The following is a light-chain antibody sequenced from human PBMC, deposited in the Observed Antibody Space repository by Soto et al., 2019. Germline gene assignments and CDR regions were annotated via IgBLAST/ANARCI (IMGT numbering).Light chain of an antibody. CDR1: ESVHRN. CDR2: YAS. J-gene: IGKJ3*01. CDR3: QHYNNWAPP. Sequence: EMVMTQSPATLSVSPGERVTLSCRASESVHRNLAWYQQKPGQGPSLLIYYASTRATGGPDRFTGSGSVTEFTLTINSLQSEDSGVYHCQHYNNWAPPFGPGTKVEIK. V-gene: IGKV3-15*01.